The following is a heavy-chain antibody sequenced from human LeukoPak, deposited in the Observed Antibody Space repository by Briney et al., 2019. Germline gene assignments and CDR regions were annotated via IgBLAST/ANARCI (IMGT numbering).Heavy chain of an antibody. D-gene: IGHD5-24*01. CDR1: GFIFSSNA. CDR2: MSYDGSNK. J-gene: IGHJ4*02. V-gene: IGHV3-30-3*01. Sequence: GRSLRLSCAASGFIFSSNAMHWVRQAPGKGLEWVAVMSYDGSNKYYADSVKGRFTISRDNSKNTLYLQMNSLRAEDTTVYYCARGRDGYNSIAYWGQGTLVTVSS. CDR3: ARGRDGYNSIAY.